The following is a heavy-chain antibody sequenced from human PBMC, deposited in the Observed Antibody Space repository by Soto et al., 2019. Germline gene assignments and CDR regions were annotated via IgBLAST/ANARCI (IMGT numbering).Heavy chain of an antibody. Sequence: QVQLLQSGAEVKKPGASEKVSCKASGYTFSSYGISWVRQAPGQGLEWMGWISAYNGNTKYAHKLKGRVTMTTDTSTSTAYMQMRSLRSDDTAVYYCARDLGQQLLDYWGQGTLVTVSS. CDR2: ISAYNGNT. V-gene: IGHV1-18*01. D-gene: IGHD6-13*01. CDR3: ARDLGQQLLDY. CDR1: GYTFSSYG. J-gene: IGHJ4*02.